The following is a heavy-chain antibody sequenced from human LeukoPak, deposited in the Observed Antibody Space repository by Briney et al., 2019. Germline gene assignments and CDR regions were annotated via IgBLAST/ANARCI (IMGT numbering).Heavy chain of an antibody. CDR2: MNPNSGNT. CDR3: ARVPGYCSSTSCLVYYYYGMDV. V-gene: IGHV1-8*01. CDR1: GYTFTSYD. Sequence: ASVKVSCKASGYTFTSYDINWVRQATGQGLEWMGWMNPNSGNTGYAQKFQGRVTMTRNTSISTAYMELSSLRSGDTAVYYCARVPGYCSSTSCLVYYYYGMDVWGQGTTVTVSS. J-gene: IGHJ6*02. D-gene: IGHD2-2*01.